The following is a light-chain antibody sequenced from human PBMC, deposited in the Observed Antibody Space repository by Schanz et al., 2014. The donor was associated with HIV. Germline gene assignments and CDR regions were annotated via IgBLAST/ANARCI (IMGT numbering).Light chain of an antibody. V-gene: IGLV1-51*01. Sequence: QSVLTQPPSVSAAPGQKITISCSGGTSNVVSNYVSWYQQSPGTAPKLLIFANYQRPSEIPDRFSGSKTGTSGTLAISGLQTGDEADYYCATWDSALREVVFGGGTKVTVL. CDR3: ATWDSALREVV. J-gene: IGLJ2*01. CDR1: TSNVVSNY. CDR2: ANY.